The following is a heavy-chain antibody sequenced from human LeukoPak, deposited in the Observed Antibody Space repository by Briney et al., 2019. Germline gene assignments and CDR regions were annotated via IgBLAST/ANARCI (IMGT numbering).Heavy chain of an antibody. CDR3: AKEGFVTTPDY. CDR2: ISYDGSNK. CDR1: GFTFSSYG. V-gene: IGHV3-30*18. Sequence: GGFLRLSCAASGFTFSSYGMHWVRQAPGKGLEWVAVISYDGSNKYYADSVKGRFTISRDNSKNTLYLQMNSLRAEDTAVYYCAKEGFVTTPDYWGQGTLVTVSS. D-gene: IGHD4-17*01. J-gene: IGHJ4*02.